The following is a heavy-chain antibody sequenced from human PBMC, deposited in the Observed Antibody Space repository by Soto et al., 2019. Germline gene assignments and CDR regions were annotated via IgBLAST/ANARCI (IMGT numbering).Heavy chain of an antibody. CDR1: GFTFNNYW. V-gene: IGHV3-7*01. J-gene: IGHJ4*02. Sequence: EVQMLESGGGLVQPGGSLRLSCAASGFTFNNYWMSWVRQASGKGLEWLANIKQDGSGKYYVDSVGGRSSISRDNARNSVFLPMTTLRVDDTAVYYWVTMVDSGWISAGYWGQGTVVTVSS. CDR2: IKQDGSGK. D-gene: IGHD2-2*03. CDR3: VTMVDSGWISAGY.